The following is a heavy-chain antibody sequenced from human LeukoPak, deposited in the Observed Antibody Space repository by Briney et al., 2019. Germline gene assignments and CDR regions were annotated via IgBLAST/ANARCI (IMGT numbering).Heavy chain of an antibody. CDR1: GGSISSYY. J-gene: IGHJ5*02. V-gene: IGHV4-59*08. D-gene: IGHD4-17*01. CDR3: ARHQNGDPYNWFDP. CDR2: IYYSGST. Sequence: PSETLSLTCTVSGGSISSYYWSWIRQPPGKGLEWIGYIYYSGSTYYNPSLKSRVTISVDTSKNQFSLKLSSVTAADTAVYYCARHQNGDPYNWFDPWGQGTLVTVSS.